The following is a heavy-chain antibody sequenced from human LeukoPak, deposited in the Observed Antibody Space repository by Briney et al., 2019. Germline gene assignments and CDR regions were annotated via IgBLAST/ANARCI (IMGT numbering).Heavy chain of an antibody. CDR1: GFTFSRYS. D-gene: IGHD1-26*01. CDR2: ISSSRSTT. CDR3: VRAEVGTTLKYYYYYMDV. Sequence: PGGSLRLSCAASGFTFSRYSMTWVRQAPGKGLESISFISSSRSTTYYADSVKGRCTVSRDNGKNSMYLQMHSLRAEDTAVYYCVRAEVGTTLKYYYYYMDVWGKGTTVTVSS. J-gene: IGHJ6*03. V-gene: IGHV3-48*01.